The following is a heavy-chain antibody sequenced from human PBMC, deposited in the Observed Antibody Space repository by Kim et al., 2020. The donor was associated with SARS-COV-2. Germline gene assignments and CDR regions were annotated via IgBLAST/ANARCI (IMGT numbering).Heavy chain of an antibody. CDR3: ASLFDY. Sequence: YDGSKKNYADAGTRRLPISRDNSKNTLYLQMNSLRAEDTAVYYCASLFDYWGQGTLVTVSS. V-gene: IGHV3-33*01. J-gene: IGHJ4*02. CDR2: YDGSKK.